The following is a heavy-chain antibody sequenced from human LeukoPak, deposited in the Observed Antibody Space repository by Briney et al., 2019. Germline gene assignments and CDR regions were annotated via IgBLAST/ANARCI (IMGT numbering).Heavy chain of an antibody. Sequence: GASVKVSCKASGYTFTSYYMHWVRQAPGQGLECMGIINPSGGSTSYAQKFQGRVTMTRDTSTSTVYMELSSLRSEDTAVYYCARDSDSSGYYYHVDYWGQGTLVTVSS. J-gene: IGHJ4*02. CDR2: INPSGGST. V-gene: IGHV1-46*01. CDR3: ARDSDSSGYYYHVDY. D-gene: IGHD3-22*01. CDR1: GYTFTSYY.